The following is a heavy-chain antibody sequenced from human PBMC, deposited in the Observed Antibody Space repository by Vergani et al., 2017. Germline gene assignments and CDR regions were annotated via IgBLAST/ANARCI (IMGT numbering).Heavy chain of an antibody. V-gene: IGHV3-9*01. CDR1: GFTFDDYA. Sequence: EVQLVESGGGLVQPGRSLRLSCAASGFTFDDYAMHWVRQAPGKGLEWVSGISWNSGSIGYADSVKGRFTISRDNAKNSLYLQMNSLRAEDTAVYYCARDQYYDLAMDVWGKGTTVTVSS. CDR3: ARDQYYDLAMDV. D-gene: IGHD3-3*01. J-gene: IGHJ6*04. CDR2: ISWNSGSI.